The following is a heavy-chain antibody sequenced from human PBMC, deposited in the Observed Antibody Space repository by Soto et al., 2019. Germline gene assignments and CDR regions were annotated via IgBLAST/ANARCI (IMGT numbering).Heavy chain of an antibody. CDR2: IRSNGNTT. J-gene: IGHJ6*02. CDR1: GFTFSSYA. CDR3: VKGSGTYYSYYVMDV. V-gene: IGHV3-64D*06. Sequence: VQLVESGGGVVQPGRSLRLSCAASGFTFSSYAMHWVRQAPGKGLEYVSAIRSNGNTTFYADSVKGRFAVSRDNSKNTLYLQMSSLRTEDTAVYYCVKGSGTYYSYYVMDVWGQGTTVTVSS. D-gene: IGHD3-10*01.